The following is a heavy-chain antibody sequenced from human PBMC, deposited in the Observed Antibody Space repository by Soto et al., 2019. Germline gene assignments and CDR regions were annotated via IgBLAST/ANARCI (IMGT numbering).Heavy chain of an antibody. J-gene: IGHJ6*02. CDR2: ISWNSGSI. V-gene: IGHV3-9*01. CDR3: AKDKGGGDTAMGRGYYDYGRDV. CDR1: GFTFDDYA. D-gene: IGHD5-18*01. Sequence: GGSLRLSCAASGFTFDDYAMHWVRQAPGKGLEWVSGISWNSGSIGYADSVKGRFTISRDNAKNSLYLQRNSLRAEDTALYYGAKDKGGGDTAMGRGYYDYGRDVWGQGTTVTVS.